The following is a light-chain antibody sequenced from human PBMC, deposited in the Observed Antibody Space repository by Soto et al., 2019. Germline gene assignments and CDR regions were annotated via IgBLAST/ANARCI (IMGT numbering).Light chain of an antibody. CDR3: SSYAGSNNLV. CDR2: EVS. Sequence: QSVLTQPPSASGSPGQSVTISCTGTSSDVGDYNYVSWYQRHPGKAPKLMIYEVSKRPSGVPDRFSGSKSGNTASLTVSGLQAEDEADYYCSSYAGSNNLVFGGGTRSPS. CDR1: SSDVGDYNY. V-gene: IGLV2-8*01. J-gene: IGLJ2*01.